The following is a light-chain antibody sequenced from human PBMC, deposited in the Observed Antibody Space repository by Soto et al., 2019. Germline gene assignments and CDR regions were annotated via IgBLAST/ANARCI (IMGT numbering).Light chain of an antibody. V-gene: IGLV1-47*02. J-gene: IGLJ3*02. CDR3: CSYAGSYTWV. CDR2: NNN. CDR1: SSNIGSNY. Sequence: QSVLTQPPSASGTPGQRVTISCSGSSSNIGSNYVYWYQHLPGTAPKLLIYNNNERPSGVPDRFSGSKSGNTASLTISGLQAEDEADYYCCSYAGSYTWVFGGGTKVTVL.